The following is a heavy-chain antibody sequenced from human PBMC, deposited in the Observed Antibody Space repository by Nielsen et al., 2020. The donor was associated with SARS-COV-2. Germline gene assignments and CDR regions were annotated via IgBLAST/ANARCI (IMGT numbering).Heavy chain of an antibody. CDR2: FIPIFGTA. CDR3: ARAPVVLGSFDI. V-gene: IGHV1-69*13. J-gene: IGHJ3*02. Sequence: SVKVSCKASGGTFSSYAISWVRQAPGQGLEWMGGFIPIFGTANYAQKFQGRVTITADESTSTAYMELSSLRSEDTAVYYCARAPVVLGSFDIWGQGTMVTVSS. CDR1: GGTFSSYA. D-gene: IGHD4-23*01.